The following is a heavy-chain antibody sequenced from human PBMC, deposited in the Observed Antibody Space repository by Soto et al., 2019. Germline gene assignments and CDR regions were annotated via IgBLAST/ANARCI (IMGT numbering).Heavy chain of an antibody. Sequence: SVRVSCKASGGTFSSYAISWVRQAPGQGLEWMGGIIPIFGTANYAQKFQGRVTITADESTSTAYMELSSLRSEDTAVYYCARVNVLVPAAIHYYYGMDVWGQGTTVTVSS. CDR1: GGTFSSYA. CDR3: ARVNVLVPAAIHYYYGMDV. V-gene: IGHV1-69*13. CDR2: IIPIFGTA. J-gene: IGHJ6*02. D-gene: IGHD2-2*01.